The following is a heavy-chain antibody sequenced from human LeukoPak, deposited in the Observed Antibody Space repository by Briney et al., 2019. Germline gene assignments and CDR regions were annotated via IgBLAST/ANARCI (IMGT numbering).Heavy chain of an antibody. CDR2: IYYSGST. D-gene: IGHD3-10*01. J-gene: IGHJ3*02. V-gene: IGHV4-39*01. CDR1: GGSISSSSYY. CDR3: ARTAGGGAFDI. Sequence: PSETLSLTCTVSGGSISSSSYYWGWIRQPPGKGLEWIGSIYYSGSTYYNPSLKSRVTISVDTSKNQFSLKLSSVTAADTAVYYCARTAGGGAFDIWGQGTMVTVSS.